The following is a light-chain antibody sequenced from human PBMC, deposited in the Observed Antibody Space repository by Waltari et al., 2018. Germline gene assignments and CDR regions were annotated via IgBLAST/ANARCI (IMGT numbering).Light chain of an antibody. CDR3: QQCNSYLLT. CDR1: QSIGSS. CDR2: EAS. V-gene: IGKV1-5*03. Sequence: DIQMTQSPSTLSASVGDRVTITCRASQSIGSSWAWYQQKPGKAPKVVVYEASSLESGVPARFSGSGTRTEFSLTISSLQPDDFATYYCQQCNSYLLTFGGGTKVEIK. J-gene: IGKJ4*01.